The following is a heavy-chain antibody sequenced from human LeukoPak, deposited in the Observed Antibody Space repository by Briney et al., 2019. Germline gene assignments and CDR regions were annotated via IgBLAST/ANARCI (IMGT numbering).Heavy chain of an antibody. Sequence: PGESLKISRKGSGYSFTSYWIGWVRQMPGKGLEWMGIIYPGDSDTRYSPSFQGQVTISADKSISTAYLQWSSLKASDTAMYYCARSRTRYYYDSSGYYRDFDYWGQGTLVTVSS. D-gene: IGHD3-22*01. CDR1: GYSFTSYW. CDR3: ARSRTRYYYDSSGYYRDFDY. J-gene: IGHJ4*02. CDR2: IYPGDSDT. V-gene: IGHV5-51*01.